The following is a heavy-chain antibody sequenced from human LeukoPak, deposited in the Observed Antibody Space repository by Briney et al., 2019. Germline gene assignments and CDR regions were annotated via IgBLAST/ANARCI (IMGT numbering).Heavy chain of an antibody. J-gene: IGHJ4*02. D-gene: IGHD3-3*01. CDR1: GYTFTSYD. CDR3: ARSGSTYYDFWSGCVDLAKY. CDR2: MNPNSGNT. Sequence: RASVKVSCKASGYTFTSYDINWVRQATGQGLEWMGWMNPNSGNTGYAQKFQGRATMTRNTSISTAYMELSSLRSEDTAVYYCARSGSTYYDFWSGCVDLAKYWGQGTLVTVSS. V-gene: IGHV1-8*01.